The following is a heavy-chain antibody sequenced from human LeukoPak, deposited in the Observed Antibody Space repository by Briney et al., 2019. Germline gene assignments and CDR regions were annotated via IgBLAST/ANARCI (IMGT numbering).Heavy chain of an antibody. V-gene: IGHV1-69*04. D-gene: IGHD6-19*01. Sequence: SVKVSCKASGGTFSSYAISWVRQAPGQGLEWMGRIIPILGIANYAQKFQGRVTITADKSTSTAYMELSSLRSEDTAVYYCARSDSSGWYYFDYWGQGTLVTVSS. CDR2: IIPILGIA. CDR1: GGTFSSYA. J-gene: IGHJ4*02. CDR3: ARSDSSGWYYFDY.